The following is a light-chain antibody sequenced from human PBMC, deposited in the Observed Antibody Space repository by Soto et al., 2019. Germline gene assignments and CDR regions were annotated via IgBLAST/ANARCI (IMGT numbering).Light chain of an antibody. CDR1: QGISSA. V-gene: IGKV1-13*02. CDR2: DAS. CDR3: QQFNSSRFT. Sequence: AIQLTQSPSSLSASVGDRVTITCRASQGISSALAWYQQKPGKAPKLLIYDASSLESGVPSRFSGSGSGTDFTFTISSLPPEDFATYYCQQFNSSRFTFGPGTKVDIK. J-gene: IGKJ3*01.